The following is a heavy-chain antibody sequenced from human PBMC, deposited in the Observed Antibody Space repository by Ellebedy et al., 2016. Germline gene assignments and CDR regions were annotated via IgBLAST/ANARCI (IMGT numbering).Heavy chain of an antibody. CDR1: GFTFSNYA. Sequence: GGSLRLSCVASGFTFSNYAMSWVRQAPGKGLEWVSAISDSGGSTYYADSVKGRFTISRDNSKNTLYLQMNSLRAEDTALYYCAKEGYSSWPDYWGQGTLVTVSS. CDR2: ISDSGGST. V-gene: IGHV3-23*01. CDR3: AKEGYSSWPDY. J-gene: IGHJ4*02. D-gene: IGHD6-13*01.